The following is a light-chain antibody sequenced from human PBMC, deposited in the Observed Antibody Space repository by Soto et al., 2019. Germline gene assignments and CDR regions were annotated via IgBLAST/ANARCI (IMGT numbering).Light chain of an antibody. V-gene: IGKV3-15*01. CDR3: VRDNNWPEYT. J-gene: IGKJ2*01. CDR2: GAS. Sequence: EMVMTQSPATLSVSPGEGATLSCRASQSVGNSLAWYQQKPGQAPRLLIFGASTRVTGIPARFSGSGSGTQFTLTITSLQLEDFAVYYCVRDNNWPEYTFGQGTKLEI. CDR1: QSVGNS.